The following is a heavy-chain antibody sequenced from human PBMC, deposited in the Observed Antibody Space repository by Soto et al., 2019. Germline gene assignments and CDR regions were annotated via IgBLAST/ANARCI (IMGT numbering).Heavy chain of an antibody. J-gene: IGHJ4*02. CDR3: ARERGPWWSYRPLDY. D-gene: IGHD3-16*02. V-gene: IGHV3-21*01. CDR1: GFTFSSYS. Sequence: GGSLRLSCAASGFTFSSYSMNWVRQAPGKGLEWVSSISSSSSYIYYADSVKGRFTISRDNAKNSLYLQMNSLRAEDTAVYYCARERGPWWSYRPLDYWGQGTLVTVSS. CDR2: ISSSSSYI.